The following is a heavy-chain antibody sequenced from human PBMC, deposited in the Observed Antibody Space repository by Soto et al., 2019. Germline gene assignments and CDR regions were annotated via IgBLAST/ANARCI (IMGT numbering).Heavy chain of an antibody. CDR2: ISSSSSTI. CDR1: GFTFSSYS. CDR3: ARDSTIFGVVILFDY. J-gene: IGHJ4*02. D-gene: IGHD3-3*01. Sequence: EVQLVESGGGLVQPGGSLRLSCAASGFTFSSYSMNWVRQAPGKGLEWVSYISSSSSTIYYADSVKGRFTISRDNAKNSLYLQMNSLRAEDTAVYYCARDSTIFGVVILFDYWGQGTLVTVSS. V-gene: IGHV3-48*01.